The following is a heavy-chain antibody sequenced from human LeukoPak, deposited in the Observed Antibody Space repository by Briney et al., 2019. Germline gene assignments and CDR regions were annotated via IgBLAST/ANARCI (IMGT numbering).Heavy chain of an antibody. CDR1: GFTFSSYS. V-gene: IGHV3-21*01. J-gene: IGHJ5*02. CDR2: ISSSSSYI. D-gene: IGHD6-6*01. CDR3: ARDLDSSSSNDWFDP. Sequence: PGGSLRLSCAASGFTFSSYSMNWVRQAPGKGLEWVSSISSSSSYIYYAGSVKGRFTISRDNAKNSLYLQMNSLRAEDTAVYYCARDLDSSSSNDWFDPWGQGTLVTVSS.